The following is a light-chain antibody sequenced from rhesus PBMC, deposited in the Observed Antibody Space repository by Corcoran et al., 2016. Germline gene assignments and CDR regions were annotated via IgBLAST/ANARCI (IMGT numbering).Light chain of an antibody. J-gene: IGKJ4*01. CDR3: RHYYDNPLT. CDR1: QNIYSN. V-gene: IGKV1S12*01. CDR2: SAS. Sequence: DIQMTQSPSALSASVGDRVTISCRASQNIYSNLAWYQQKQGKAPKLLIYSASNLQTGIPSRFSGNGSGTDFTLTISSLQPEDSAAYYCRHYYDNPLTFGGGTKVELK.